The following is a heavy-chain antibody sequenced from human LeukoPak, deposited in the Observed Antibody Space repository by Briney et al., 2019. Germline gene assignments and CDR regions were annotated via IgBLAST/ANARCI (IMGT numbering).Heavy chain of an antibody. CDR1: GFTFSSYS. J-gene: IGHJ6*04. CDR3: ARDGVLYYDILIGYSGYYYYGMDV. Sequence: GGSLRLSCAASGFTFSSYSMNWVRQAPGKGLEWVSSISSSSSYIYYADSVKGRFTISRDNAKNSLYLQMNSLRAEDTAVYYCARDGVLYYDILIGYSGYYYYGMDVWGKGTTVTVSS. CDR2: ISSSSSYI. D-gene: IGHD3-9*01. V-gene: IGHV3-21*01.